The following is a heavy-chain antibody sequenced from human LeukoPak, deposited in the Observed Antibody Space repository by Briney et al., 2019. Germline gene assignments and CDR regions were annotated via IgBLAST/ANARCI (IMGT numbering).Heavy chain of an antibody. Sequence: GGSLRLSCAASGFTFSSYGMHWVRQAPGKGLEWVAVISYDGSNKYYADSVKGRFTISRDNSKNTLYLQINSLRPEDTAVYYCARDRGYTQDYWGQGTLVSVSS. CDR2: ISYDGSNK. V-gene: IGHV3-30*03. CDR1: GFTFSSYG. J-gene: IGHJ4*02. D-gene: IGHD5-12*01. CDR3: ARDRGYTQDY.